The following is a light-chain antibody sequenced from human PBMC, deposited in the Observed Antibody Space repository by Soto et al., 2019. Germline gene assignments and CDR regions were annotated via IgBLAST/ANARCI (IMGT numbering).Light chain of an antibody. J-gene: IGLJ2*01. CDR2: EVS. V-gene: IGLV2-8*01. Sequence: QSALTQPPSASGSPGRSVTISCTGSSSDVGGYNYASWYKQHPGKAPKLMIYEVSKRPSGVPDRLSGSKSGNTASLTVSGLPAEDEADYSCSLYGGGNTVVFGGGTTLTVL. CDR3: SLYGGGNTVV. CDR1: SSDVGGYNY.